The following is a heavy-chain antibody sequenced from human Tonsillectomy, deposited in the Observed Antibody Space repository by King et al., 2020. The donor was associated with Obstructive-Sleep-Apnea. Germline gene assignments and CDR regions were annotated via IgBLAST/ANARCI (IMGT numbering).Heavy chain of an antibody. Sequence: VQLVESGGDVVQPGRSLRLSCAASGFTFSSYSMHWVRQAPAKGLEWVAVISYDGSIKYYPYSVKGRFTISRDNPKNTLYLQMNSLRAEDTAVYYCARDGGVTTWFDPWGQGTLVTVSS. J-gene: IGHJ5*02. D-gene: IGHD4-11*01. V-gene: IGHV3-30*04. CDR1: GFTFSSYS. CDR3: ARDGGVTTWFDP. CDR2: ISYDGSIK.